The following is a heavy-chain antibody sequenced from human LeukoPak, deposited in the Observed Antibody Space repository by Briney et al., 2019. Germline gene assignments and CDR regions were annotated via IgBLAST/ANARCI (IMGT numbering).Heavy chain of an antibody. CDR1: GFTFSSYG. CDR3: ARFMVRGDSDAFDI. V-gene: IGHV3-NL1*01. Sequence: GGSLRLSCAASGFTFSSYGMHWVRQAPGKGLEWVSVIYSGGSTYYADSVKGRFTISRDNSKNTLYLQMNSLRAEDTAVYYCARFMVRGDSDAFDIWGQGTMVTVSS. CDR2: IYSGGST. D-gene: IGHD3-10*01. J-gene: IGHJ3*02.